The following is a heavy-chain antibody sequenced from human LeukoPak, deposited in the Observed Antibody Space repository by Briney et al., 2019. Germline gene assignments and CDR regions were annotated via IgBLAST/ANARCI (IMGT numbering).Heavy chain of an antibody. Sequence: GGSLRLSCAASGFTFSSYAMSWVRQAPGKGLEWVSAISGSGGSTYYADSVKGRFTISRDNSKNTLYLQMNSLRAEDAAVYYCANDPVIAEAGTPDYWGQGTLVTVSS. V-gene: IGHV3-23*01. CDR3: ANDPVIAEAGTPDY. D-gene: IGHD6-13*01. J-gene: IGHJ4*02. CDR2: ISGSGGST. CDR1: GFTFSSYA.